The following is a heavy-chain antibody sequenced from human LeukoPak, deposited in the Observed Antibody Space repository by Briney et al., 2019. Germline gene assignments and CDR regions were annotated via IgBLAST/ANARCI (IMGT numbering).Heavy chain of an antibody. CDR1: GFTFSTYV. D-gene: IGHD1-26*01. J-gene: IGHJ4*02. CDR2: ISSNGGST. V-gene: IGHV3-64*01. Sequence: GGSLRLSCAASGFTFSTYVMHWVRQAPGKGLEYVSVISSNGGSTYYANYVKGRFTISRDNSKNTLYLQMGSLRAEDMAVYYCASSVGATPLDYWGQGTLVTVSS. CDR3: ASSVGATPLDY.